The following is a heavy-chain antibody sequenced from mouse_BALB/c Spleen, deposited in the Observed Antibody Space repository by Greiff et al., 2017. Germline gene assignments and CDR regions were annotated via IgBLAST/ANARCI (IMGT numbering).Heavy chain of an antibody. CDR3: ARDMTTATSYAMDY. D-gene: IGHD1-2*01. CDR1: GFTFSDYY. J-gene: IGHJ4*01. V-gene: IGHV5-4*02. Sequence: EVKLMESGGGLVKPGGSLKLSCAASGFTFSDYYMYWVRQTPEKRLEWVATISDGGSYTYYPDSVKGRFTISRDNAKNNLYLQMSSLKSEDTAMYYCARDMTTATSYAMDYWGQGTSVTVSS. CDR2: ISDGGSYT.